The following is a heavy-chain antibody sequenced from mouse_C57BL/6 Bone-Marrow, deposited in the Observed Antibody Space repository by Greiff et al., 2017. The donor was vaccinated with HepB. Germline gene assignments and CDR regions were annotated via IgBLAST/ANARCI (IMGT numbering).Heavy chain of an antibody. CDR2: IYPGSGST. CDR1: GYTFTSYW. J-gene: IGHJ1*03. CDR3: VTTVVPTEYFDV. D-gene: IGHD1-1*01. V-gene: IGHV1-55*01. Sequence: QVQLKQPGAELVKPGASVKMSCKASGYTFTSYWITWVKQRPGQGLEWIGDIYPGSGSTNYNEKFKSMATLTVDTSSSTAYMQLSSLTSEDSAVYYCVTTVVPTEYFDVWGTGTTVTVSS.